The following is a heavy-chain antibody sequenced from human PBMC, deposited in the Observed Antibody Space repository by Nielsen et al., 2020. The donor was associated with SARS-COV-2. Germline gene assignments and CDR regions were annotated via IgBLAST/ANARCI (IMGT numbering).Heavy chain of an antibody. V-gene: IGHV4-34*01. Sequence: SETLSLTCAVYGGSFSGYYWSWIRQPPGKGLEWIGEINHSGSTNYKPSLKSRVTISVDTSKNQFSLKLSSVTAADTAVYYCARAGRITMIVVVIPTDTGYYFDYWGQGTLVTVSS. J-gene: IGHJ4*02. CDR3: ARAGRITMIVVVIPTDTGYYFDY. CDR1: GGSFSGYY. D-gene: IGHD3-22*01. CDR2: INHSGST.